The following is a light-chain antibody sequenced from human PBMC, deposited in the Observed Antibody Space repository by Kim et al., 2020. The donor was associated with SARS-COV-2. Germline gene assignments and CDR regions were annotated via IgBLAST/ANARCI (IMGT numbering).Light chain of an antibody. CDR3: QVWDSSSDHPV. J-gene: IGLJ3*02. CDR2: YDS. V-gene: IGLV3-21*04. CDR1: EIGSKS. Sequence: AAGKAARITCGGNEIGSKSVHGYQQKPGQAPVLVIYYDSDRPSGIPERFSGSNSGNTATLTISRVEAGDEADYYCQVWDSSSDHPVFGGGTQLTVL.